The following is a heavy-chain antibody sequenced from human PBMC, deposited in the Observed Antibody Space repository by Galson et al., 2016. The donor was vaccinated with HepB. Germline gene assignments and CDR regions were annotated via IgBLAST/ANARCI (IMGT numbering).Heavy chain of an antibody. J-gene: IGHJ5*02. CDR2: IDWDDDK. V-gene: IGHV2-70*11. Sequence: PALVKPTQTLTLTCTFSGFSLTTSGMCVSWIRQPPGRALEWLARIDWDDDKYYNTSLKTRLTISKDTSKNQVVLTMTNMDPVDTATYYCARSVASRLSPFDPGGQGTLVTVSS. D-gene: IGHD6-6*01. CDR3: ARSVASRLSPFDP. CDR1: GFSLTTSGMC.